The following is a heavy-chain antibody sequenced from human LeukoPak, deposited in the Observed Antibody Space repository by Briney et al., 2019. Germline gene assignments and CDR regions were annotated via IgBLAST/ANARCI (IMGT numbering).Heavy chain of an antibody. Sequence: SETLSLTCTVSGGSISSSSYYWGWIRQPPGKGLEWIGSIYYSGSTYYNPSLKSRVTISVDTSKNQFSLKLSSVTAADTAVYYCASAHGDYAFRSQNWFDPWGQGTLVTVSS. CDR3: ASAHGDYAFRSQNWFDP. V-gene: IGHV4-39*01. CDR1: GGSISSSSYY. J-gene: IGHJ5*02. D-gene: IGHD4-17*01. CDR2: IYYSGST.